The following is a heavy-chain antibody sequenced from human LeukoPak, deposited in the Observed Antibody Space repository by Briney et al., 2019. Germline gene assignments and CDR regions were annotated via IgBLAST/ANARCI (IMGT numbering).Heavy chain of an antibody. CDR2: ISAYNGNT. CDR1: VYTFTSYG. Sequence: ASVTVSCTASVYTFTSYGISWVRQAPGQGLEWMGWISAYNGNTNYAQKLQGRVTMTTDASTSTAYMELRSLRSDDTAVYYCARSLWQDWFDPWGQGTLVTVSS. V-gene: IGHV1-18*01. J-gene: IGHJ5*02. CDR3: ARSLWQDWFDP. D-gene: IGHD2-21*01.